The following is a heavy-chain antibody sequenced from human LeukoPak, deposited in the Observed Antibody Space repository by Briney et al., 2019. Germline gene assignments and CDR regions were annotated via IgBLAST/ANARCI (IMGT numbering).Heavy chain of an antibody. CDR2: IYSSGNT. D-gene: IGHD2-21*02. CDR3: ARARGGGGSYGHFDY. J-gene: IGHJ4*02. Sequence: KPSETLSLTCTVSGGSISNYFWTWIRQPAGEGLEWIGRIYSSGNTNYNPSLKSRVTMSLDTSKNQFSLRLSSVTAADTAVYYCARARGGGGSYGHFDYWGQGTLVTVSS. V-gene: IGHV4-4*07. CDR1: GGSISNYF.